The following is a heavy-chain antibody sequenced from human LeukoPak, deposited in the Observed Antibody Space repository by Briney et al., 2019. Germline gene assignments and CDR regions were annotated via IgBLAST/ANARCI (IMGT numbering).Heavy chain of an antibody. CDR3: AKGALVPPFDY. Sequence: GGSLRLSCAASGFTVSSNYMSWVRQAPGKGLEWVSVIYSGGSTYYADSVKGRFTISRDNSKNTLYLQMNSLRAEDTAVYYCAKGALVPPFDYWGQGTLVTVSS. CDR2: IYSGGST. J-gene: IGHJ4*02. CDR1: GFTVSSNY. D-gene: IGHD2-15*01. V-gene: IGHV3-66*01.